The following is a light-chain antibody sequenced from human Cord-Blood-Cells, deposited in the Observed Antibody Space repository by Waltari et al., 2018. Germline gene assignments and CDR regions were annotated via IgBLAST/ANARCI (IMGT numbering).Light chain of an antibody. CDR2: GAS. J-gene: IGKJ2*01. Sequence: EIVMTQSPATLSVSPGERATLSCRASQSVSSNLAWYQQKPGQAPRLLIYGASTRATGIPARFGGSGSGTEFTLTISSLQSEDFAVYYCQQYNNWGYTFGQGTKLEIK. CDR3: QQYNNWGYT. V-gene: IGKV3-15*01. CDR1: QSVSSN.